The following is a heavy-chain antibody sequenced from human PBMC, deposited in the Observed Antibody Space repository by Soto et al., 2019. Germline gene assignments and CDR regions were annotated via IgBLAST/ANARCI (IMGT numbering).Heavy chain of an antibody. J-gene: IGHJ4*02. V-gene: IGHV3-30*03. D-gene: IGHD2-15*01. Sequence: QVQLVESGGGVVQPGRSLRLSCAASGFPFSSYGMHWVRQAPGKGLEWVAHISYDGGNKHYTDSVKGRFTISRDNSKNMLYLQMSSLRAEDTAVDYCAGGQFYFDYCGQGTRVSVSS. CDR2: ISYDGGNK. CDR1: GFPFSSYG. CDR3: AGGQFYFDY.